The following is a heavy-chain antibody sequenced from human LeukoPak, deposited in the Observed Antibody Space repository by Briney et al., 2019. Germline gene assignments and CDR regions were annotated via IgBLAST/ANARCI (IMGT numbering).Heavy chain of an antibody. V-gene: IGHV4-34*01. J-gene: IGHJ4*02. CDR3: ARGKVRIYYDSSGYYSPFDY. Sequence: SETLSLTCAVYGGSFSGYYWSWIRQPPGKGLEWIGEINHSGSTNYNPSLKSRVTISVDTSKNQFSLKLSSVTAADTAVYYCARGKVRIYYDSSGYYSPFDYWGQGTLVTVSA. D-gene: IGHD3-22*01. CDR1: GGSFSGYY. CDR2: INHSGST.